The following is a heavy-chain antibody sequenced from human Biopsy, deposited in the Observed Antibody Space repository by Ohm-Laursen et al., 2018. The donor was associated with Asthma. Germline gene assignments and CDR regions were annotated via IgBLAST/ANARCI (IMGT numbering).Heavy chain of an antibody. Sequence: SLRLSCSASGRHLGSYNMHWARQAPGKGLEWVAVITFDGSTQHYGDSVKGGFTISRDNSKNMLFLQMNSLRAEDTAVYYCLRDTLGYYFDIWGQGTQVTVSS. V-gene: IGHV3-30-3*01. J-gene: IGHJ4*02. CDR1: GRHLGSYN. CDR3: LRDTLGYYFDI. CDR2: ITFDGSTQ. D-gene: IGHD6-13*01.